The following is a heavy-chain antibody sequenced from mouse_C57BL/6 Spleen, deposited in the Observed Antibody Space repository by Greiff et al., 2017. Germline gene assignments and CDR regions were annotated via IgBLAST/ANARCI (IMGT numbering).Heavy chain of an antibody. J-gene: IGHJ1*03. CDR3: ARYSNWDRYFDV. D-gene: IGHD4-1*02. CDR1: GYTFTSYW. V-gene: IGHV1-64*01. Sequence: QVQLKQPGAELVKPGASVKLSCKASGYTFTSYWMHWVKQRPGQGLEWIGMIHPNSGSTNYNEKFKSKATLTVDKSSSTAYMQLSSLASEDSAVYYCARYSNWDRYFDVWGTGTTVTVSS. CDR2: IHPNSGST.